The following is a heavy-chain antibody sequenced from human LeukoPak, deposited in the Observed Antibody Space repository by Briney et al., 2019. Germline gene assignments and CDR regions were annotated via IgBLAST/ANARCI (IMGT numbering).Heavy chain of an antibody. CDR2: IWYDGSDK. V-gene: IGHV3-33*01. J-gene: IGHJ4*02. Sequence: QTGGSLRLSCAAFGMTFGSYGMHWVRQAPGKGLEWVAIIWYDGSDKYYADSVKGRFTISRDNSKNILYLQMNSLRGEDTAVYYCARGFYSSSWYFFGGCDYWGQGTLVTVSS. CDR3: ARGFYSSSWYFFGGCDY. CDR1: GMTFGSYG. D-gene: IGHD6-13*01.